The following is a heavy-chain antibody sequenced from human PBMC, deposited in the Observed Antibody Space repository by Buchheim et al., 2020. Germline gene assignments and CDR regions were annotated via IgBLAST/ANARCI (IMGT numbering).Heavy chain of an antibody. Sequence: QVQLQVSGPGLMKPSETLSLPRTVSGGSLNSFYWFCIRQPPGKGLECIGYISYSWSTNYNRSLKSRVSMSVDTSKNQFSLKLSSGRAADTAVYYCARASYVWRNYRLLVDYWGQGTL. CDR3: ARASYVWRNYRLLVDY. CDR1: GGSLNSFY. D-gene: IGHD3-16*02. CDR2: ISYSWST. J-gene: IGHJ4*02. V-gene: IGHV4-59*01.